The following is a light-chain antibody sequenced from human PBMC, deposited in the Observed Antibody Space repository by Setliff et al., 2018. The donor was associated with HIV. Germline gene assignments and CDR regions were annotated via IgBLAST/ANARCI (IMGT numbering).Light chain of an antibody. CDR2: DVS. CDR1: SSDVGGYNY. V-gene: IGLV2-11*01. Sequence: QSALAQPRSVSGSPGQSVTISCTGTSSDVGGYNYVSWYQQHPGKAPKLMIYDVSKRPSGVPDRFSGSKSGNTASLTISGLQAEDEADYYCCSYAGSSIYVFGTGTKVTV. J-gene: IGLJ1*01. CDR3: CSYAGSSIYV.